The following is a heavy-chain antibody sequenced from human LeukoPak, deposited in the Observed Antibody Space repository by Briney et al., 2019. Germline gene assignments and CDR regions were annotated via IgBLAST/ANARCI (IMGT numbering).Heavy chain of an antibody. J-gene: IGHJ4*02. CDR3: ARERRTGYYGYYFDY. V-gene: IGHV4-59*01. Sequence: SETLSLTCGVYGGSFSGYYWSWIRQPPGKGLEWIGYIYYSGSTNYNPSLKSRVTISVDTSKNQFSLKLSSVTAADTAVYYCARERRTGYYGYYFDYWGQGTLVTVSS. CDR2: IYYSGST. CDR1: GGSFSGYY. D-gene: IGHD3/OR15-3a*01.